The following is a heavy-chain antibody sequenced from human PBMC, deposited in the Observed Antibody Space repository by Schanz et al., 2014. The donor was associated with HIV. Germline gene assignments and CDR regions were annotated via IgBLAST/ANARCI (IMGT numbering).Heavy chain of an antibody. J-gene: IGHJ4*02. D-gene: IGHD2-2*01. CDR1: GLPFSTSA. Sequence: EVQLVESGGDLVKPGGSRRLSCAVSGLPFSTSAMSWVRQAPGKGLQWIGYIHHSGDTYYDASLRRRVTVSMDTSKNRFSLKMTAVTAADTAVYYCARSQDTSWFFWGQGTLVTVSS. CDR3: ARSQDTSWFF. CDR2: IHHSGDT. V-gene: IGHV3-23*04.